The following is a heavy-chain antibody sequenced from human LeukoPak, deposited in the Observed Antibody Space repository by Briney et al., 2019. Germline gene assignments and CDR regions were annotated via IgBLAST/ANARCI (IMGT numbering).Heavy chain of an antibody. V-gene: IGHV4-61*02. CDR1: GGSISSGSYY. J-gene: IGHJ3*02. Sequence: PSQTLSLTCTVSGGSISSGSYYWSWIRQPAGKGLEWIGRIYTSGSTNYNPSLKSRVTISVDTSKNQFSLKLSSVTAADTAVYYCARGYHSDAFDIWGQGTMDTVSS. D-gene: IGHD2-2*01. CDR2: IYTSGST. CDR3: ARGYHSDAFDI.